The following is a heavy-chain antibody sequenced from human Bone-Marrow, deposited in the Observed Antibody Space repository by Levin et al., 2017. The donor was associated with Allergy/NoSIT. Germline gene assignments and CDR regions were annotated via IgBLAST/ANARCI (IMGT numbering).Heavy chain of an antibody. CDR2: IWNDGSNK. CDR1: GFTFSNYG. Sequence: LSLTCAASGFTFSNYGMHWVRQAPGKGLEWVAVIWNDGSNKYYADSVKGRFTIYRDNSKNTLYLQMNSLRAEDTAVYYCARVRGGGDYIFDYWGQGTLVTVSS. D-gene: IGHD4-17*01. V-gene: IGHV3-33*01. J-gene: IGHJ4*02. CDR3: ARVRGGGDYIFDY.